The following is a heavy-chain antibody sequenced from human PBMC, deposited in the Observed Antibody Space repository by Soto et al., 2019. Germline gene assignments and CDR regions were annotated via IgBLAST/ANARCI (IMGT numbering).Heavy chain of an antibody. D-gene: IGHD2-15*01. CDR2: IKQDGSEK. V-gene: IGHV3-7*01. Sequence: GGSLRLSCAASGFTFSSYWMSWVRQAPGKGLEWVANIKQDGSEKYYVDSVKGRFTISRDNAKNSLYLQMNSLRAEDTAVYYCARDEGYCSGGSCFKDAFDIWGQGTMVTVSS. J-gene: IGHJ3*02. CDR1: GFTFSSYW. CDR3: ARDEGYCSGGSCFKDAFDI.